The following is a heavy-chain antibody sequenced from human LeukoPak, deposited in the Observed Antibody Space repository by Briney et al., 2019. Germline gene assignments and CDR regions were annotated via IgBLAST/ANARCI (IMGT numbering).Heavy chain of an antibody. D-gene: IGHD6-19*01. CDR3: ASSIAVAFNWFDP. V-gene: IGHV3-7*01. Sequence: GGSLRLSCAASGFNFNTYWMSWVRQAPGKGLEWVANIKQDGSEKFYVDSMKGRFTISRDNSKNSLYLQMNSLRAEDTAVYYCASSIAVAFNWFDPWGQGTLVTVSS. CDR1: GFNFNTYW. J-gene: IGHJ5*02. CDR2: IKQDGSEK.